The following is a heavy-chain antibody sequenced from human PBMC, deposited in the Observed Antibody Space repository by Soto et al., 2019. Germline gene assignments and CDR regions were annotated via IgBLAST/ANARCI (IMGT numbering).Heavy chain of an antibody. V-gene: IGHV3-30-3*01. CDR2: ISYDGSNK. CDR3: ARGRNVLLWFGELEC. J-gene: IGHJ4*02. CDR1: GFTFSSYA. D-gene: IGHD3-10*01. Sequence: GGSLRLSCAASGFTFSSYAMHWVRQAPGKGLEWVAVISYDGSNKYYADSVKGRFTISRDNSKNTLYLQMNSLRAEDTAVYYCARGRNVLLWFGELECWGQGTLVTVSS.